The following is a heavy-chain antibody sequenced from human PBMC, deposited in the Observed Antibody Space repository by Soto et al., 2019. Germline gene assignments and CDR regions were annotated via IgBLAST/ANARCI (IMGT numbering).Heavy chain of an antibody. CDR1: GFTLSGYA. D-gene: IGHD6-6*01. CDR3: ARRARPDFYYMDV. Sequence: GGSLRLSCAAPGFTLSGYAMDWVRQAPGKGLEYVSGISSNGVGTYYANSVQGRFTISRDNSKNTVYLQMGSLRPEDMAVYYCARRARPDFYYMDVWGKGTTVTVSS. J-gene: IGHJ6*03. CDR2: ISSNGVGT. V-gene: IGHV3-64*01.